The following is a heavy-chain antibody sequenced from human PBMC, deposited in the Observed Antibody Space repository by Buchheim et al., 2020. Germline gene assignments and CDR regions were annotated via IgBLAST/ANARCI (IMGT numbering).Heavy chain of an antibody. CDR2: ISLSSSFI. CDR1: RFTISDST. Sequence: EVQLVESGGGLVQPGGSLRLSCAASRFTISDSTMNWVRQAPGKGLEWISYISLSSSFIYYAASVRGRFSISRDTAKNSVYLQMNSLRAEDSAVYYCTRGLYSDFGDFWGQGT. J-gene: IGHJ4*02. CDR3: TRGLYSDFGDF. V-gene: IGHV3-48*01. D-gene: IGHD3-9*01.